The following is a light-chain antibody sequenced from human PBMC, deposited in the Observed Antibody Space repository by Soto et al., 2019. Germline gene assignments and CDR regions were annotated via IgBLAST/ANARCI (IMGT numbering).Light chain of an antibody. Sequence: EMVMTQSPATLSVSPGERVTLSCRASDNVHRNLAWYQQKPGQSPSLLIYYSSIRATVVTDRLTFSWSCTEFTITISSLQSEDFGVYHCQHYRNWPPTFGPGTKVEI. CDR2: YSS. V-gene: IGKV3-15*01. CDR1: DNVHRN. CDR3: QHYRNWPPT. J-gene: IGKJ3*01.